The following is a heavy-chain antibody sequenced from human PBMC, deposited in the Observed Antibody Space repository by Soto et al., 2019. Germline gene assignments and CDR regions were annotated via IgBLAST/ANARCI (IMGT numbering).Heavy chain of an antibody. Sequence: EVQVLESGGGLVQPGGSLRLSCAASRFTFDNYAINWVRQAPGKGLEWVSGLGVSGGSKYYADSVEGRFTISRDSSKTTLYLQMNSLRVEDTAVYFCTGGSDNWNDRGSQDVWGQGTTVTVSS. V-gene: IGHV3-23*01. D-gene: IGHD1-20*01. CDR2: LGVSGGSK. CDR3: TGGSDNWNDRGSQDV. CDR1: RFTFDNYA. J-gene: IGHJ6*02.